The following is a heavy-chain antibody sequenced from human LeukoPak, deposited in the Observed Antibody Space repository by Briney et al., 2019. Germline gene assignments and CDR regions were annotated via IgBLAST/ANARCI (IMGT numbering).Heavy chain of an antibody. Sequence: ASVKVSCKASGYTFTGYYMHWVRQAPGQGLEWMGWINPNSGGTNYAQKLQGRVTMTRDTSISTAYRELCRLRSDDTAVYYCARWQVYAFDIWGQGTMVTVSS. V-gene: IGHV1-2*02. CDR1: GYTFTGYY. CDR2: INPNSGGT. J-gene: IGHJ3*02. CDR3: ARWQVYAFDI.